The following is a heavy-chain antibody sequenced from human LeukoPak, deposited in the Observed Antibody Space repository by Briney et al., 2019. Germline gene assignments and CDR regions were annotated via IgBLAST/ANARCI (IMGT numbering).Heavy chain of an antibody. Sequence: GGSLRLSCAASGFTFSSYSMNWVRQAPGKGLEWVSSISSSSSYIYYADSVKGRFTISRDNAKNSLYLQMNSLRAEDTAVYYCASQDYYDSSGYYVTDAFDIWGQGTMVTVSS. D-gene: IGHD3-22*01. V-gene: IGHV3-21*01. CDR1: GFTFSSYS. CDR3: ASQDYYDSSGYYVTDAFDI. J-gene: IGHJ3*02. CDR2: ISSSSSYI.